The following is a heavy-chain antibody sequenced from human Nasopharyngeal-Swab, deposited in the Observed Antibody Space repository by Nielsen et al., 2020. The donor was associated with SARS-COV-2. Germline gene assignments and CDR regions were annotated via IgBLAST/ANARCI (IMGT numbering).Heavy chain of an antibody. J-gene: IGHJ3*02. Sequence: GGSLRLSCAASGFGFSDAWMSWVRQAPGKGLELVGRINAKSDDGKIDYATPVKGRFRISRDDSKNTLYLQMNNLKTEDTALYYCYTFIAATDYDGFDIWGQGAMVTVSS. D-gene: IGHD6-25*01. CDR2: INAKSDDGKI. CDR1: GFGFSDAW. CDR3: YTFIAATDYDGFDI. V-gene: IGHV3-15*01.